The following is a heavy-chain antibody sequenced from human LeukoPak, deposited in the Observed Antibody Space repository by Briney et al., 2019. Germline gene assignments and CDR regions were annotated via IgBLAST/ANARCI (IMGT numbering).Heavy chain of an antibody. Sequence: NPSETLSLTCAVSGGSISSSNWWSWVRQPPGKGLEWIGEIYHSGSTNYNPSLKSRVTISVDKSKNQFSLKLSSVTAADTAVYYCARGEDQDSSGYYSYYYYYGMDVWGQGTTVTVSS. V-gene: IGHV4-4*02. J-gene: IGHJ6*02. D-gene: IGHD3-22*01. CDR3: ARGEDQDSSGYYSYYYYYGMDV. CDR2: IYHSGST. CDR1: GGSISSSNW.